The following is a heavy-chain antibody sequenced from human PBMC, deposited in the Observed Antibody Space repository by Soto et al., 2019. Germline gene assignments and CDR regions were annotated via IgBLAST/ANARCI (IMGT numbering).Heavy chain of an antibody. D-gene: IGHD4-17*01. V-gene: IGHV4-61*01. CDR3: ARKPNHYGGRNAFDI. J-gene: IGHJ3*02. Sequence: QVQLQESGPGLVKPSETLSLTCTVSGGSVSSGSYYWSWIRQPPGKGLEWIGYIYYSGSTNYNPSLKSRVTISVDTAKAQFSLKPSSVTGADTAVYYWARKPNHYGGRNAFDIRGPGTMVTVSS. CDR2: IYYSGST. CDR1: GGSVSSGSYY.